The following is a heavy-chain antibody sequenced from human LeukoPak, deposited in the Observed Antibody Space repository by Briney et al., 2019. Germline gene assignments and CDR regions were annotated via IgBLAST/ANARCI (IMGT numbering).Heavy chain of an antibody. V-gene: IGHV3-23*01. CDR1: GFIFRDYA. CDR3: TKRGTGGSGSHMDY. D-gene: IGHD3-10*01. J-gene: IGHJ4*02. Sequence: GGSQRLSCVASGFIFRDYAMNWVRQAPGKGLEWVATIRGRTGATYYEDSVRGRFTISRDNSENTLYLQMNSLRVEDTALYYCTKRGTGGSGSHMDYWGQGILVTVSS. CDR2: IRGRTGAT.